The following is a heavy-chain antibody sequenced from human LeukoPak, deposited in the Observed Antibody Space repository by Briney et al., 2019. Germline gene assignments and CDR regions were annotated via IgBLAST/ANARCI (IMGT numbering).Heavy chain of an antibody. Sequence: GRSLRLSCAASGFTFSQFGMQWVRQAPGKGLEWVAIIWYDGSEKFYGDSVKGRFTISRDNSKNTLYLQMNSLRAEDTAVYYCARDRGTTSSAGYYFDYWGQGTLVTVSS. D-gene: IGHD6-6*01. CDR2: IWYDGSEK. CDR3: ARDRGTTSSAGYYFDY. V-gene: IGHV3-33*01. J-gene: IGHJ4*02. CDR1: GFTFSQFG.